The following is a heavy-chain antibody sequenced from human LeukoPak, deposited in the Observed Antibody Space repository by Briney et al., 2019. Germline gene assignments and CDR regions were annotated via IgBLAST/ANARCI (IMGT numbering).Heavy chain of an antibody. CDR2: IYYSGST. V-gene: IGHV4-59*01. Sequence: SETLSLTCTVPGGSISSYYWSWIRQPPGKGLEWIGYIYYSGSTNYNPSLKSRVTISVDTSKNQFSLKLSSVTAADTAVYYCARTTMIVVASAFDIWGQGTMVTVSS. D-gene: IGHD3-22*01. J-gene: IGHJ3*02. CDR3: ARTTMIVVASAFDI. CDR1: GGSISSYY.